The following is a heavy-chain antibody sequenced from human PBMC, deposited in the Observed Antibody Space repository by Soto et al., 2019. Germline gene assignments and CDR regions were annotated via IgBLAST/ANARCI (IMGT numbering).Heavy chain of an antibody. D-gene: IGHD6-19*01. CDR3: GRGKETSGLGAFDY. Sequence: EVQLVESGGGLVQPGGSLRLSCTASGFTFSGFWMHWVRQAPGKGLVWVSRINGGGSVTNYADSVKGRFTISRDNAKNTLYVQMNSLRVEDTAVYYCGRGKETSGLGAFDYWGQGALVTVSS. V-gene: IGHV3-74*01. J-gene: IGHJ4*02. CDR1: GFTFSGFW. CDR2: INGGGSVT.